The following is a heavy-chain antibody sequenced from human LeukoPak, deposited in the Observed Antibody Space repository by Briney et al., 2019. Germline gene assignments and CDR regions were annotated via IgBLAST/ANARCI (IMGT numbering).Heavy chain of an antibody. V-gene: IGHV4-61*02. CDR1: GGSISSGSYY. J-gene: IGHJ4*02. Sequence: PSETLSLTCTLSGGSISSGSYYWSWIRQPAGKGLEWIGRIYTSGSTNYNPSLKSRVTISVDTSKNQFSLKLSSVTAADTAVYYCARDSDYWGQGTLVTVSS. CDR3: ARDSDY. CDR2: IYTSGST.